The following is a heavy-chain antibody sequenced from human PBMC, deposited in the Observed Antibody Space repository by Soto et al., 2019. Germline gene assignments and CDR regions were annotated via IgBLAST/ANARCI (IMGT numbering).Heavy chain of an antibody. CDR2: IYHSGST. D-gene: IGHD5-18*01. CDR3: ARGLRRGYSYGYYDY. CDR1: GGSISSSNW. V-gene: IGHV4-4*02. J-gene: IGHJ4*02. Sequence: SETLSLTCAVSGGSISSSNWWSWVRQPPGKGLEWIGEIYHSGSTNYNPSLKSRVTISVDTSKNQFSLKLSSVTAADTAVYHCARGLRRGYSYGYYDYWGQGTLVTVSS.